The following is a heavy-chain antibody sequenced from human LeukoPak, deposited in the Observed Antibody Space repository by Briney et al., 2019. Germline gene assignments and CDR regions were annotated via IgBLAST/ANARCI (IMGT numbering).Heavy chain of an antibody. CDR1: GFTFSSYA. V-gene: IGHV3-30*04. CDR3: VLIAAAGTAFGY. Sequence: GRSLRLSCAASGFTFSSYAMHWVRQAPGKGLEWVAVISYDGSNKYYADSVKGRFTISRDNSKNTLYLQMNSLRAEDTAVYYCVLIAAAGTAFGYWGQGTLVTVSS. J-gene: IGHJ4*02. D-gene: IGHD6-13*01. CDR2: ISYDGSNK.